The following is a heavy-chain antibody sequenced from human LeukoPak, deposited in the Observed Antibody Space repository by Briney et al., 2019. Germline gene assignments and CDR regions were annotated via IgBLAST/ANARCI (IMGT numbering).Heavy chain of an antibody. V-gene: IGHV1-18*01. CDR3: ARDLKRYCSSTSCPGGFDP. J-gene: IGHJ5*02. D-gene: IGHD2-2*01. Sequence: ASVKVYCKASGYTFTSYDISWVRQAPGQGLEWMGWISAYNGNTNYAQKLQGRVTMTTDTSTSTAYMELRSLRSDDTAVYYCARDLKRYCSSTSCPGGFDPWGQGTLVTDSS. CDR2: ISAYNGNT. CDR1: GYTFTSYD.